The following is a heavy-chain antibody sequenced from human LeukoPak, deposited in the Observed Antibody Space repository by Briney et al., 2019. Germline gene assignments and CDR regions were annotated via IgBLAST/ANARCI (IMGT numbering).Heavy chain of an antibody. J-gene: IGHJ3*02. CDR1: GFTFSTYA. CDR3: AREGPVLAFDI. Sequence: PGGSLRLSCAASGFTFSTYAMTWVRQAPGKGLEWVSGISGAGGSIYYADSVKGRFTISRDNSKNTLYLQMNSLRAEDTAVYYCAREGPVLAFDIWGQGTMVTVSS. V-gene: IGHV3-23*01. CDR2: ISGAGGSI.